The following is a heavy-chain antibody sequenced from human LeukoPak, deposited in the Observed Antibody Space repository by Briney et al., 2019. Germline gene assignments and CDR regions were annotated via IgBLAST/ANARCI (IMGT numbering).Heavy chain of an antibody. CDR3: ARGDYPAPYYYYYYGMDV. V-gene: IGHV6-1*01. CDR2: TYYRSKWYN. CDR1: GDSVSSNSAA. D-gene: IGHD3-10*01. J-gene: IGHJ6*02. Sequence: SQTLSLTCAISGDSVSSNSAAWNWIRQSPSRGLEWLGRTYYRSKWYNDYAVSVKSRITINPDTSKNQFSLQLNSLTPEDTAVYYCARGDYPAPYYYYYYGMDVWGQGTTVTVSS.